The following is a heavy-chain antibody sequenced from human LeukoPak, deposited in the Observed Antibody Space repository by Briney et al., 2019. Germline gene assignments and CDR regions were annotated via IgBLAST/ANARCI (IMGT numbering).Heavy chain of an antibody. CDR3: AKGGSGNFPFDY. V-gene: IGHV3-23*01. D-gene: IGHD1-26*01. CDR2: ITYSGGST. Sequence: PGGSLRLSCAASRFTFSSSAMSWVRQAPGKGLEWVSGITYSGGSTYYADSVKGRFTISRDNSKNTLYLQMNSLRAEDTAAYYCAKGGSGNFPFDYWGQGTLVTVPS. CDR1: RFTFSSSA. J-gene: IGHJ4*02.